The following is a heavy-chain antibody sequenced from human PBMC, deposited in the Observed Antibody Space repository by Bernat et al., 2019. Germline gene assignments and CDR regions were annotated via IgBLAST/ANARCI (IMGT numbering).Heavy chain of an antibody. CDR3: ARDLGREWEPHFY. D-gene: IGHD1-26*01. Sequence: EVQLVESGGGLVQPGGSLRVSCAASGFTFSSYSMNWVRQAPGKGLEWVSYISSSSSTRYYADSVKGRFTISRDNAKNSLYLQMNSLRAEDTAVYYCARDLGREWEPHFYWGQGTLVTVSS. J-gene: IGHJ4*02. CDR2: ISSSSSTR. CDR1: GFTFSSYS. V-gene: IGHV3-48*01.